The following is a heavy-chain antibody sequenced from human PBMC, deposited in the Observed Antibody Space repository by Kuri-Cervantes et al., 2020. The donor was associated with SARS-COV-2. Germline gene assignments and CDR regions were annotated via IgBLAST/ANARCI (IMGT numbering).Heavy chain of an antibody. CDR2: IYHSGST. D-gene: IGHD3-3*01. CDR3: ARGSTFWSGYYSNTGFDY. V-gene: IGHV4-38-2*01. J-gene: IGHJ4*02. Sequence: SETLSLTCAVSGYSISSGYYWGWIRQPPGKGLEWIGSIYHSGSTNYNPSLKSRVTISVDTSKNQFSLKLSSVTAADTAVYYCARGSTFWSGYYSNTGFDYWGQGTLVTVSS. CDR1: GYSISSGYY.